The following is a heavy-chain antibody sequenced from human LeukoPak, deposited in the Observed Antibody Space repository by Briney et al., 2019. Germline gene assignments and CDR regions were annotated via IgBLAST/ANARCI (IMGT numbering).Heavy chain of an antibody. CDR1: GFTFSSYS. Sequence: GGSLRLSCAASGFTFSSYSINWVRQAPGKGLEWVSSISSSSSYIYYADSVKGRFTISRDNAKNSLYLQMNSLRAEDTAVYYCATPGYCSGGSCYWGQGTLVTVSS. V-gene: IGHV3-21*01. J-gene: IGHJ4*02. CDR3: ATPGYCSGGSCY. D-gene: IGHD2-15*01. CDR2: ISSSSSYI.